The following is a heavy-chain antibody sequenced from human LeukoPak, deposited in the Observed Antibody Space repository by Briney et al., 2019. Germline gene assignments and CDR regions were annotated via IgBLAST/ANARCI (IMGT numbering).Heavy chain of an antibody. CDR2: INPSGGST. D-gene: IGHD3-22*01. V-gene: IGHV1-46*01. Sequence: RASVNVSCKASGYTFTSYYMHWVRQAPGQGLEWMGIINPSGGSTSYAQKFQGRVTMTRDTSTSTVYMELSSLRSEDTAVYYCAGVDYYDSSGYYNAEYFQHWGQGTLVTVSS. CDR3: AGVDYYDSSGYYNAEYFQH. CDR1: GYTFTSYY. J-gene: IGHJ1*01.